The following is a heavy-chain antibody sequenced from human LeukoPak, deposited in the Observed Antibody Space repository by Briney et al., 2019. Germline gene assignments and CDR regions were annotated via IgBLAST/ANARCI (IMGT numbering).Heavy chain of an antibody. Sequence: PGGSLRLSCAASGFIFSSYSMHWVRQAPGKGLEWVAVISYVGSNKYYADSVKGRFTISRDNSKNTLYLQMNSLRAEDTAVYYCAREVWLPLRFLEPPTYYGMDVWGQGTTVTVSS. D-gene: IGHD3-3*01. V-gene: IGHV3-30-3*01. CDR1: GFIFSSYS. CDR3: AREVWLPLRFLEPPTYYGMDV. CDR2: ISYVGSNK. J-gene: IGHJ6*02.